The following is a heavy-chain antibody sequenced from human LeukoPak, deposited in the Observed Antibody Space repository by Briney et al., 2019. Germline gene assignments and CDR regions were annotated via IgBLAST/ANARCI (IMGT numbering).Heavy chain of an antibody. J-gene: IGHJ5*02. CDR2: IYDGGST. V-gene: IGHV3-66*01. CDR1: GFIFSNYA. CDR3: ARFYGVPGGWFDP. Sequence: GGSLRLSCAASGFIFSNYAMSWVRQAPGKGLEWVSVIYDGGSTYYADSVKGRFIISRDNSKNTLYLEMNSLRAEDTAVYYCARFYGVPGGWFDPWGQGTLVTVSS. D-gene: IGHD4-17*01.